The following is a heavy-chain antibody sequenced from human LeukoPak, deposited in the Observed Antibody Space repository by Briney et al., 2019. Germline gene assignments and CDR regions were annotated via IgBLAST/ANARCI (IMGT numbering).Heavy chain of an antibody. CDR3: AEFGDQKGTFDY. D-gene: IGHD3-10*01. J-gene: IGHJ4*02. Sequence: SETLSLTCTVSGGSISSSSYYWGWIRQPPGKGLEWIGSIYYSGSTYYNPSLKSRVTISVDTSKNQFSLKLSSVTAADTAVYYCAEFGDQKGTFDYWGQGTLVTVSS. CDR1: GGSISSSSYY. V-gene: IGHV4-39*07. CDR2: IYYSGST.